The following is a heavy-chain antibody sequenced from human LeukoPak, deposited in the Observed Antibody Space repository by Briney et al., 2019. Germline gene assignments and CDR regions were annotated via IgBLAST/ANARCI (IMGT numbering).Heavy chain of an antibody. V-gene: IGHV1-8*01. D-gene: IGHD3-10*01. CDR3: AMRMFCSNNTCYARGSGSGSSYFDY. CDR2: TNLNSANT. CDR1: GYTFTSYD. J-gene: IGHJ4*02. Sequence: ASVKVSCKASGYTFTSYDINWVRQATAQGLEWMGWTNLNSANTGYSQKVQGRGTITRNTAKNTAYMEINSLRSEDTAFYYCAMRMFCSNNTCYARGSGSGSSYFDYWGQGSLVTVSS.